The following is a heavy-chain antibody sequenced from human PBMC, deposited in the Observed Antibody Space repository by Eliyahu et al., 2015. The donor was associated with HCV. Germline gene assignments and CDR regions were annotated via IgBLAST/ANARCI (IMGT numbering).Heavy chain of an antibody. Sequence: QVQLQESGPGLVKPSETLSLTCTVSGGSISSYYWSWIRQPPGKGLEWIGYIYYSGSTNYNPSLKSRVTISVDTSKNQFSLKLSSVTAADTAVYYCARAKGICSSTSCSLNWFDPWGQGTLVTVSS. CDR1: GGSISSYY. J-gene: IGHJ5*02. CDR3: ARAKGICSSTSCSLNWFDP. D-gene: IGHD2-2*01. CDR2: IYYSGST. V-gene: IGHV4-59*01.